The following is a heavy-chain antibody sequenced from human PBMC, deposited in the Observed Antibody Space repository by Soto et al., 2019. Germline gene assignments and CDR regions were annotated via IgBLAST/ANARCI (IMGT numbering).Heavy chain of an antibody. V-gene: IGHV1-3*01. CDR1: GYIFTTYA. Sequence: ASVKVSCKASGYIFTTYAIHWVRQAPGQRLEWMGWINAGHGNTKSPQKFQGRVTLTRDTSASTAYMELSSLRSEDTAIYYCARDLYYYRSGFYNQYYGMDVWGQGTTVTVSS. CDR2: INAGHGNT. CDR3: ARDLYYYRSGFYNQYYGMDV. D-gene: IGHD3-22*01. J-gene: IGHJ6*02.